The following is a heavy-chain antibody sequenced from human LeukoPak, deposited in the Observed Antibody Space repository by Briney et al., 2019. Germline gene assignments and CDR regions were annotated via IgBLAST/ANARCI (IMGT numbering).Heavy chain of an antibody. CDR3: ARVSRYSYGYEHYYYGMDV. CDR2: ISSSGSTI. CDR1: GFTFSSYE. Sequence: GGSLRLSCAASGFTFSSYEMNWVRQAPGKGLEWVSYISSSGSTIYYADSVKGRFTISRDNAKNSLYLQMNSLRAEDTAVYYCARVSRYSYGYEHYYYGMDVWGRGTTVTVSS. V-gene: IGHV3-48*03. J-gene: IGHJ6*04. D-gene: IGHD5-18*01.